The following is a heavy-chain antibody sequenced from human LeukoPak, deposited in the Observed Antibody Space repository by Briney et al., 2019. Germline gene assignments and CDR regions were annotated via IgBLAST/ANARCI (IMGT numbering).Heavy chain of an antibody. V-gene: IGHV4-39*01. CDR2: LSDTGTT. D-gene: IGHD1-14*01. Sequence: PSETLSLTCTVSGGSVSTISHFWDWVRQPPGKGLEWIVSLSDTGTTYYNPSLESRVTMSVDTSKNQFSLKLTSVTAADTAVYCCAGRDHTGRSHAWFDPWGQGTLVTVSS. CDR3: AGRDHTGRSHAWFDP. J-gene: IGHJ5*02. CDR1: GGSVSTISHF.